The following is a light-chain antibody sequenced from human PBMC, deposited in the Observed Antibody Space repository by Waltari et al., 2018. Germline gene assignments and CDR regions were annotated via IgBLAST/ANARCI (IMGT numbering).Light chain of an antibody. Sequence: DIQMTQSPSTLSASVGDTVTITCRASQSISSWLAWYQQKPGKAPKLLIYKATNLDTGVQSRITGSGSGTEFTLTIRSLQLDDFATYYCQHYYSYPWTFGQGTKVEIK. V-gene: IGKV1-5*03. CDR3: QHYYSYPWT. CDR1: QSISSW. J-gene: IGKJ1*01. CDR2: KAT.